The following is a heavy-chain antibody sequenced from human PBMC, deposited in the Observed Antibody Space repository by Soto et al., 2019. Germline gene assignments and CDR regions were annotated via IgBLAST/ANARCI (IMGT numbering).Heavy chain of an antibody. V-gene: IGHV3-23*01. Sequence: GGSLRLSCAASGFTFSSYAMSWVRQAPGKGLEWVSGISGSSGSIGYADSVKGRFTISRDNAKNSLYLQMNSLRAEDTALYYCAKDSKVRGTLQGYWFDPWGQGTLVTVSS. D-gene: IGHD3-10*01. CDR2: ISGSSGSI. CDR1: GFTFSSYA. CDR3: AKDSKVRGTLQGYWFDP. J-gene: IGHJ5*02.